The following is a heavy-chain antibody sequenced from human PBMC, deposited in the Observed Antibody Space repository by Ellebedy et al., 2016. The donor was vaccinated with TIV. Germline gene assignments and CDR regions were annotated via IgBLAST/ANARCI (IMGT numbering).Heavy chain of an antibody. Sequence: ESLKISCTVSGVSIRSYFWSWIRQSPGKGLEWIRHIFYTGSTTYNPSLKSRVTMSVDTSKNQFSLKLSSVTAADTAVYYCASSFGELHRYGMDVWGQGTTVTVSS. CDR3: ASSFGELHRYGMDV. V-gene: IGHV4-59*08. CDR2: IFYTGST. D-gene: IGHD3-10*01. CDR1: GVSIRSYF. J-gene: IGHJ6*02.